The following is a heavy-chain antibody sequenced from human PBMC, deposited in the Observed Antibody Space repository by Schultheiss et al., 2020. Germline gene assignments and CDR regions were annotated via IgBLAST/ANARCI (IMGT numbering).Heavy chain of an antibody. CDR2: ISYDGTNE. CDR3: AKGTRSWYTENCFDP. J-gene: IGHJ5*02. V-gene: IGHV3-30*18. D-gene: IGHD6-13*01. CDR1: GFTFSSYG. Sequence: GASLKISCAASGFTFSSYGMHWVRQAPGKGLEWVAVISYDGTNEYYADSVKGRFTISRDNSKNTLYLQMNSLRAEDTAVYYCAKGTRSWYTENCFDPWGQGTLVNVSS.